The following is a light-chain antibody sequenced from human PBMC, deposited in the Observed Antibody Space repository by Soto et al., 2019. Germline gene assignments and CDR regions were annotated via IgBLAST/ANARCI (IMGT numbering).Light chain of an antibody. CDR3: QQHNPYSPYT. CDR1: QSITNC. J-gene: IGKJ2*01. Sequence: DIQMTQSPSTLSASVGDRVTITCRASQSITNCLACYQQKPGKAPKLLVFHASSLRSGVPSRFSGSGSGTEFTLTISSLQPEDFATYYCQQHNPYSPYTFGQGTKLEIK. V-gene: IGKV1-5*03. CDR2: HAS.